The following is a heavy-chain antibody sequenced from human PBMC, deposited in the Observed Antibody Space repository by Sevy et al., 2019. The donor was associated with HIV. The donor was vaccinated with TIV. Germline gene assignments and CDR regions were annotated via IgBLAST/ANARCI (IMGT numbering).Heavy chain of an antibody. J-gene: IGHJ4*02. CDR3: AKVDSSGYYSVSGFDY. V-gene: IGHV3-23*01. Sequence: GGSLRLSCAASGFTFSSYAMSWVRQAPGKGLEWVSAISGSGGSTYYADSVKGRFTISRDNSKNTLYLQMNSLSADDTAVYYCAKVDSSGYYSVSGFDYWGQGTLVTVSS. CDR2: ISGSGGST. CDR1: GFTFSSYA. D-gene: IGHD3-22*01.